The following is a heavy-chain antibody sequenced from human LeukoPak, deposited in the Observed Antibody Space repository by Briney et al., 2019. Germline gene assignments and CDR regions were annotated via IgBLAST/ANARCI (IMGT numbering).Heavy chain of an antibody. CDR2: IYYSGST. J-gene: IGHJ4*02. D-gene: IGHD6-19*01. CDR1: GDSISSSSYY. Sequence: SETLSLTYTVSGDSISSSSYYWGWIRQPPGKGLGWIGSIYYSGSTYYNPSLKSRVTISVDTSKNQFSLKLSSVTAADTAVYYCARHSSGWYATLDYWGQGTLVTVSS. CDR3: ARHSSGWYATLDY. V-gene: IGHV4-39*01.